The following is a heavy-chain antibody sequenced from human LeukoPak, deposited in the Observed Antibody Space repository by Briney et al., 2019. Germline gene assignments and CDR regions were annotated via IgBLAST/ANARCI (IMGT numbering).Heavy chain of an antibody. V-gene: IGHV3-23*01. CDR3: AKAPYSSSWTLFFDS. D-gene: IGHD6-13*01. CDR2: ISGSGGST. CDR1: GFSFSSYA. Sequence: GGPLRLSCAISGFSFSSYAMSWVRQAPGKGLEWVSSISGSGGSTYYADSVNGRFTISRDNSKNTLYLQMNSLRAEDTAVYYCAKAPYSSSWTLFFDSWGRGTLVTVPS. J-gene: IGHJ4*02.